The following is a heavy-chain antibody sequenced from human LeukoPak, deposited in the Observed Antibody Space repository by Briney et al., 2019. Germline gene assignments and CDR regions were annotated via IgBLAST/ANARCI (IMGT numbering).Heavy chain of an antibody. CDR1: GGSISSYY. V-gene: IGHV4-59*08. CDR2: IHYSGST. Sequence: PSETLSLTCTVSGGSISSYYWSWIRQPPGKGLEWFAYIHYSGSTNYNPSPKSRVTISVDASKNQFALKLSSVTAADTAVYYCARAGLGGTYLNWFESWGQGTLVTVSS. CDR3: ARAGLGGTYLNWFES. J-gene: IGHJ5*01. D-gene: IGHD6-19*01.